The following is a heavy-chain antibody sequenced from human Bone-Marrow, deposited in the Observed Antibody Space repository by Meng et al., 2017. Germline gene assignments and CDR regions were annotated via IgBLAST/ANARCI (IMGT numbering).Heavy chain of an antibody. Sequence: GESLKISCAASGFTFSSYAMSWVRQAPGKGLEWVSAISGSGGSTYYADSVKGRFTISRDNSKNTLYLQMNSLRGEDTAVYYCAKETNAFDIWGQGRMVTVSS. CDR2: ISGSGGST. CDR1: GFTFSSYA. CDR3: AKETNAFDI. V-gene: IGHV3-23*01. J-gene: IGHJ3*02. D-gene: IGHD4-11*01.